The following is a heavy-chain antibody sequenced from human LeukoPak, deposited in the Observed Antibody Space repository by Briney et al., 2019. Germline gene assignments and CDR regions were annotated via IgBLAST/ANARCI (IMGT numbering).Heavy chain of an antibody. CDR2: ICSSGSGDNT. Sequence: DPGGSLRLSCAASGVTLSTYAMSWARPAPGKGLEWGSGICSSGSGDNTYYADSVKGRFTISRDSSKNTLFLHVNTLRAEDTAIYYCAKDRTVGASYWYFDLRGRGTLVTVSS. V-gene: IGHV3-23*01. D-gene: IGHD1-26*01. CDR1: GVTLSTYA. J-gene: IGHJ2*01. CDR3: AKDRTVGASYWYFDL.